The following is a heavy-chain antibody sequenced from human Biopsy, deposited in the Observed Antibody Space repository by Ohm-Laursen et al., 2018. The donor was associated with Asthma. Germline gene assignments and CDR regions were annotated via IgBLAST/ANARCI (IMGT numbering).Heavy chain of an antibody. CDR2: VSSDGHNK. V-gene: IGHV3-30*03. Sequence: SLRLSCTASGFVFSQCGMHWVRQGPGKGLEWVALVSSDGHNKYYEDSVKGRFTISRDNSGNRLYLQINSLTVEDSAVYFCARQSGQEYGDSIPFDNWGQGTKVAVSS. D-gene: IGHD3-22*01. CDR1: GFVFSQCG. CDR3: ARQSGQEYGDSIPFDN. J-gene: IGHJ3*02.